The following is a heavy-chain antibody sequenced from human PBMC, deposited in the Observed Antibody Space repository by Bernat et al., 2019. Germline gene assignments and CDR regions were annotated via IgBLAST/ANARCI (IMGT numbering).Heavy chain of an antibody. CDR2: IKQDGSEK. J-gene: IGHJ4*02. Sequence: EVQLVESGGGLVQPGGSLRLSCAASGFTFSIYWMSWVRQAPVKGLEWVANIKQDGSEKYYGDSVKGRFTISRDNAKNSLYLQMNSLRAEDTAVYYCARGYYDFWSGYYYYFDYWGQGTLVTVSS. CDR1: GFTFSIYW. CDR3: ARGYYDFWSGYYYYFDY. V-gene: IGHV3-7*03. D-gene: IGHD3-3*01.